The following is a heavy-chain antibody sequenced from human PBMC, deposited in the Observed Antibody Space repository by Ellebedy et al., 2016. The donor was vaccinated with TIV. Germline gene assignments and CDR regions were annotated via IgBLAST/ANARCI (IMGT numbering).Heavy chain of an antibody. CDR1: GYTFTRYY. CDR2: IDPSGGGT. J-gene: IGHJ4*02. D-gene: IGHD6-19*01. V-gene: IGHV1-46*01. CDR3: ARYHSSGDDY. Sequence: ASVKVSXXASGYTFTRYYIHWVRQAPGQGLEWMGIIDPSGGGTTYAPKVQGRLTLTRDTSTNTVYMELSGLTSEDTALYYCARYHSSGDDYWGQGTLVTVSS.